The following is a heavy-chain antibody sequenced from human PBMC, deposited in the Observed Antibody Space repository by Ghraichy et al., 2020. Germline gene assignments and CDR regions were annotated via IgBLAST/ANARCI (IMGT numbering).Heavy chain of an antibody. J-gene: IGHJ5*02. CDR1: GGSISSGGYY. Sequence: SETLSLTCTVSGGSISSGGYYWSWIRQHPGKGLEWIGYIYYSGSTYYNPSLKSRVTISVDTSKNQFSLKLSSVTAADTAVYYCARVRITGTTWRPNWFDPWGQGTLVTVSS. D-gene: IGHD1-7*01. V-gene: IGHV4-31*03. CDR2: IYYSGST. CDR3: ARVRITGTTWRPNWFDP.